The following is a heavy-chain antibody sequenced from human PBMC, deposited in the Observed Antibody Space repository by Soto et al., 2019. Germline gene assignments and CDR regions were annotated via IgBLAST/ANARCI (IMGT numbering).Heavy chain of an antibody. Sequence: PGGSLRLSCATSGFTFDDYAMHWVRQIPGKGLEWVSGINWNSETVGYADSVKGRFIISRDSAKNSLYLQMTTLRPEDTALYFCARDQDLGGYDLRPMYGLDAWGQGTTVTVSS. J-gene: IGHJ6*02. V-gene: IGHV3-9*01. CDR1: GFTFDDYA. D-gene: IGHD5-12*01. CDR3: ARDQDLGGYDLRPMYGLDA. CDR2: INWNSETV.